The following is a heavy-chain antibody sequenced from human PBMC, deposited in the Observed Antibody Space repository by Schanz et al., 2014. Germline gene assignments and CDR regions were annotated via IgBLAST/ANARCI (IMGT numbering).Heavy chain of an antibody. CDR1: GGTFSSFG. CDR3: ARDRLECGAECYSVEVFEI. Sequence: VQLEQSGAEVKKPGSSVKVSCKASGGTFSSFGINWVRQAPGQGLEWMGRIIPSLGLAKYELKFQDKVTITADTSTTTAYMELSGLRSEDTAVYYCARDRLECGAECYSVEVFEIWGQGTLVIVSS. D-gene: IGHD2-21*01. J-gene: IGHJ4*02. CDR2: IIPSLGLA. V-gene: IGHV1-69*04.